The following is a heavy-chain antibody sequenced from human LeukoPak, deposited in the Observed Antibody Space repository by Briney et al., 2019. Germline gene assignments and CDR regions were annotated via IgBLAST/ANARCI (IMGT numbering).Heavy chain of an antibody. D-gene: IGHD2-2*01. CDR1: GFTFSSYD. Sequence: GGSLRLSCAASGFTFSSYDRSWVRQAPGKGLEWASAINGSGGSTYYADSLKGRFTISRDNSKNTLYLQMNSLRAEDTAVYYCAKDIVVVPADLVFYYWGQGALVTVSS. J-gene: IGHJ4*02. V-gene: IGHV3-23*01. CDR2: INGSGGST. CDR3: AKDIVVVPADLVFYY.